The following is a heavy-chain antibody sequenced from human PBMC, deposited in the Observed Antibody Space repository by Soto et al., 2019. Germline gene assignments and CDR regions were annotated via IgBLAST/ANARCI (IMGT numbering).Heavy chain of an antibody. Sequence: EVQLLESGGGLVQPGGSLRLSCAASGFTFSSYAMSWVRQTPGEGLEWVSGISGSGGSTHYADSVKGRFIISRDNSKNTLYLQMNSLRAEDTAVYYCAKEVRYSYGLDYWGQGTLVTVSS. CDR3: AKEVRYSYGLDY. J-gene: IGHJ4*02. CDR1: GFTFSSYA. CDR2: ISGSGGST. D-gene: IGHD5-18*01. V-gene: IGHV3-23*01.